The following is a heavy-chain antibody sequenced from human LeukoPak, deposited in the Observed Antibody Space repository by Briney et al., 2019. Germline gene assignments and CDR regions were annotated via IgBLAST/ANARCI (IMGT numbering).Heavy chain of an antibody. CDR3: AKAGAPTEGDYYSWFDP. Sequence: GGSLRLSCAASGFTFSSYGMHWVRQAPGKGLEWVAFIRYDGSNKYYADSVKGRFTISRDNSKNTLYLQMNSLRAEDTAVYYCAKAGAPTEGDYYSWFDPWGQGTLVTVSS. J-gene: IGHJ5*02. CDR2: IRYDGSNK. CDR1: GFTFSSYG. D-gene: IGHD4-17*01. V-gene: IGHV3-30*02.